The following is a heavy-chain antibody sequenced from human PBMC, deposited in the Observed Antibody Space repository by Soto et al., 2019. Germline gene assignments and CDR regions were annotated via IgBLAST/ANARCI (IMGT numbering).Heavy chain of an antibody. CDR3: ARATPTYYYDSSGFDY. CDR1: RGSISSGGYY. D-gene: IGHD3-22*01. CDR2: IYYSGST. J-gene: IGHJ4*02. V-gene: IGHV4-31*03. Sequence: KPWETLSLTCTVSRGSISSGGYYWSWIRQHPGKGLEWIGYIYYSGSTYYNPSLKSRVTISVDTSKNQFSLKLSSVTAADTAVYYCARATPTYYYDSSGFDYWGQGTLVTVSS.